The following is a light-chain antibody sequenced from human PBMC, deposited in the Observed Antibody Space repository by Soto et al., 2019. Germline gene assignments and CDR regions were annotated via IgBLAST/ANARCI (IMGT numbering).Light chain of an antibody. Sequence: QSVLTQPPSVSGAPGQTVVISCSGSSSNIGAPYDVNWYRQISGTAPKLLIYGNHNRPSGVPERFSGSKSGTSATLAITGLQAEDEADYYCQSYDRRLSGYVFGTGTKLTVL. CDR2: GNH. CDR3: QSYDRRLSGYV. J-gene: IGLJ1*01. CDR1: SSNIGAPYD. V-gene: IGLV1-40*01.